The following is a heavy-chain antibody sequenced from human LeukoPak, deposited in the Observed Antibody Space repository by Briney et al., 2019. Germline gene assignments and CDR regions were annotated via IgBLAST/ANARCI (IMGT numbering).Heavy chain of an antibody. Sequence: PSETLSLTCTVSGGSISSYYWSWIRQPPGKGLEWIGYIYYSGSTNYNPSLKSRVTISVDTSKNQFSLKLSSVTAADTAVYYCARVGYDFWSGYTGYCFDYWGQGTLVTVSS. CDR1: GGSISSYY. J-gene: IGHJ4*02. CDR3: ARVGYDFWSGYTGYCFDY. CDR2: IYYSGST. D-gene: IGHD3-3*01. V-gene: IGHV4-59*01.